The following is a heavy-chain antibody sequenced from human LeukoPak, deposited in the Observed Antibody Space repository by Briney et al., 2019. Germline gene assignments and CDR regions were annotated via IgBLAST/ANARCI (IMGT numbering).Heavy chain of an antibody. CDR2: IAHDESYN. D-gene: IGHD3/OR15-3a*01. Sequence: GGSLRLSCVGSGFTFSNYGLHWVRRPPGKGLEWVAVIAHDESYNNYADSVRGRFTISRDNARNTMFLQMNSLRVEDTAVYYCATDWTSKEGRMFDSWGQGSLVTVSS. CDR3: ATDWTSKEGRMFDS. J-gene: IGHJ4*02. CDR1: GFTFSNYG. V-gene: IGHV3-30*03.